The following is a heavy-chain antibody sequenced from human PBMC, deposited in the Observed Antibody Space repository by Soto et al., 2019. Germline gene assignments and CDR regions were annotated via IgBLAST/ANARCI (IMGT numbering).Heavy chain of an antibody. CDR2: IDSGDGTT. Sequence: QVQLVESGGGLVKPGGSLRLSCTGSGFDFGDYYMSWIRQAPGKALEWVSYIDSGDGTTDYTDSVKGRFTISRDNAKKTVYLQMSSLRVEDTALYYCVRLYYSSSWFPFDRWGQGALVTVSS. J-gene: IGHJ4*02. CDR1: GFDFGDYY. CDR3: VRLYYSSSWFPFDR. V-gene: IGHV3-11*01. D-gene: IGHD6-13*01.